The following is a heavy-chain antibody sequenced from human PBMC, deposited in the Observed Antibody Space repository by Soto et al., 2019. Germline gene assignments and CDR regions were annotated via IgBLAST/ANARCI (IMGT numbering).Heavy chain of an antibody. J-gene: IGHJ6*02. CDR1: GFTFSSYA. CDR3: ARARYSSGWYGYYYYGMDV. CDR2: ISYDGSNK. V-gene: IGHV3-30-3*01. D-gene: IGHD6-19*01. Sequence: QVQLVESGGGVVQPGRSLRLSCAASGFTFSSYAMHWVRQAPGKGLEWVAVISYDGSNKYYADSVKGRFTISRDNSKNMLYLQMNSLRAEDTAVYYCARARYSSGWYGYYYYGMDVWGQGTTVTVSS.